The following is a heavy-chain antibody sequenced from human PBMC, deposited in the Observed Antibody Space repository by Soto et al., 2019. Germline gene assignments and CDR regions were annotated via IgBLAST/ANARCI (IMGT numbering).Heavy chain of an antibody. CDR2: IDPSDSQT. CDR3: ARHGNPSAFYCSSTSCYTGDYYYGMDV. CDR1: GYSFAGYW. V-gene: IGHV5-10-1*01. J-gene: IGHJ6*02. Sequence: PGESLKISCKGSGYSFAGYWITWVRQKPGKGLEWMGRIDPSDSQTYYSPSFRGHVTISADKSISTAYLQWSSLKASDTAMYYCARHGNPSAFYCSSTSCYTGDYYYGMDVWGQGTTVTVSS. D-gene: IGHD2-2*02.